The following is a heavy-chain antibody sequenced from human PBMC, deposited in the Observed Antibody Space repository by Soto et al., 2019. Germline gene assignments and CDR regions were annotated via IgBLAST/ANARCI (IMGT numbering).Heavy chain of an antibody. CDR2: ISWNSGSI. Sequence: GGSLRLSCAASGFTFDDYTMHWVRQAPGKGLEWVSGISWNSGSIGYADSVKGRFTISRDNAKNSLYLQMNSLRAEDTALYYCAKDEDYYDSSGYYDFDYWGQGTLVTVS. J-gene: IGHJ4*02. CDR3: AKDEDYYDSSGYYDFDY. D-gene: IGHD3-22*01. CDR1: GFTFDDYT. V-gene: IGHV3-9*01.